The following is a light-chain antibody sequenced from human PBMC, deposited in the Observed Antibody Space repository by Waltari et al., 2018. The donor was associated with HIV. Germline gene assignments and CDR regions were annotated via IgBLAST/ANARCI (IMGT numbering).Light chain of an antibody. V-gene: IGLV7-46*01. Sequence: QAVVTQEPSLTVSPGGTVTITCGSSTGPVTSGHHPYWFQQRPGQAPRTLIYDTTNKHSWTPARFSGSLLGGKAALTLSGAQPEDEAEYYCLLSYAGPRPWVFGGGTKVTVL. CDR3: LLSYAGPRPWV. CDR1: TGPVTSGHH. J-gene: IGLJ3*02. CDR2: DTT.